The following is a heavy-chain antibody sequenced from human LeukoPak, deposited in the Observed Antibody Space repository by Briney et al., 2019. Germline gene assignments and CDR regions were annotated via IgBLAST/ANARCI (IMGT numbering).Heavy chain of an antibody. V-gene: IGHV4-59*01. CDR1: GGSISSYY. D-gene: IGHD3-22*01. CDR3: ARGSYYYDSSGYRTYYFDY. J-gene: IGHJ4*02. CDR2: IYYSGST. Sequence: SETLSPTCTVSGGSISSYYWSWIRQPPGKGLEWIGYIYYSGSTNYNPSLKSRVTISVGTSKNQFSLKLSSVTAADTAVYYCARGSYYYDSSGYRTYYFDYWGQGTLVTVSS.